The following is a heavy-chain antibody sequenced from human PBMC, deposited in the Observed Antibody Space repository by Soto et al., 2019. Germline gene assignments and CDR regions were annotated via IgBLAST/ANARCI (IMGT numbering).Heavy chain of an antibody. CDR1: GFTFSSYA. CDR2: ISGSGGST. J-gene: IGHJ5*02. Sequence: PGGSLRLSCAASGFTFSSYAMSWVRQAPGKGLEWVSAISGSGGSTYYADSVKGRFTISRDNSKNTLYLQMNSLRAEDTAVYYCAKETLGGYSYGHNSDWFDPWGQGTLVTVSS. D-gene: IGHD5-18*01. V-gene: IGHV3-23*01. CDR3: AKETLGGYSYGHNSDWFDP.